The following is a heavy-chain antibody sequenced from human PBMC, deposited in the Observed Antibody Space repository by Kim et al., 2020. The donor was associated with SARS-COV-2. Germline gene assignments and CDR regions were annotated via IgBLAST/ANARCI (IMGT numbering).Heavy chain of an antibody. Sequence: YAQKLQGRVTMTTDTSTSTAYMELRSLRSDDTAVYYCARNRRQQLVRLDYWGQGTLVTVSS. J-gene: IGHJ4*02. D-gene: IGHD6-13*01. V-gene: IGHV1-18*01. CDR3: ARNRRQQLVRLDY.